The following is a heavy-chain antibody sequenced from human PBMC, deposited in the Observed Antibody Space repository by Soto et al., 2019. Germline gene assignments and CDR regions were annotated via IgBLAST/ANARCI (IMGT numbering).Heavy chain of an antibody. CDR3: AKGGSSWFYYYYGMDV. Sequence: GGSLSLSCAASGFTFSSYAMSWVRQAPGKGLEWVSAISGSGGSTYYADSVKGRFTISRDNSKNTLYLQMNSLRAEDTAVYYCAKGGSSWFYYYYGMDVWGQGTTVTVSS. D-gene: IGHD6-13*01. CDR1: GFTFSSYA. CDR2: ISGSGGST. V-gene: IGHV3-23*01. J-gene: IGHJ6*02.